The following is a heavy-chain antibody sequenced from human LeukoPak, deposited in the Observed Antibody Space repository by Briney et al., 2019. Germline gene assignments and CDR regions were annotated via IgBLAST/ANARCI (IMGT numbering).Heavy chain of an antibody. CDR2: ISGSGGST. CDR3: EKAAYDILTGYRYYFDY. J-gene: IGHJ4*02. D-gene: IGHD3-9*01. V-gene: IGHV3-23*01. CDR1: GFTFSSYG. Sequence: GGSLRLSCAASGFTFSSYGMSWVRQATGKGLEWVPAISGSGGSTSYADSVKGRFTISRDNYKNTLYLQMNSLRAEDTALYFREKAAYDILTGYRYYFDYWGQGTLVTVSS.